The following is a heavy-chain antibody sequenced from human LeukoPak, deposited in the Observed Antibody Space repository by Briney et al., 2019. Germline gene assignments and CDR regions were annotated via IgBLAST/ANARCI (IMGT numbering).Heavy chain of an antibody. CDR3: ARHLGHCSSTSCPALSIGAEPNWFDP. D-gene: IGHD2-2*01. V-gene: IGHV4-39*01. Sequence: KTSETLSLTCTVSGGFTSRSSYYWGWIRQPPGKGLEWIGSINYSGTTHSNPSLKSRVTMSVDTSYNQFSLNLNSVTAADTAVYFCARHLGHCSSTSCPALSIGAEPNWFDPWGQGILVTVSS. CDR1: GGFTSRSSYY. CDR2: INYSGTT. J-gene: IGHJ5*02.